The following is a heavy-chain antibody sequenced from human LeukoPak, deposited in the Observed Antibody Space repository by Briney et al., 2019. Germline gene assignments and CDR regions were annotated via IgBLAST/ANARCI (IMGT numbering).Heavy chain of an antibody. CDR3: ARDGDSVMVEFDY. CDR2: IYPNNGGT. V-gene: IGHV1-2*02. J-gene: IGHJ4*02. D-gene: IGHD5-18*01. Sequence: ASVNVSCKASGYTFTDYHLYWVRQAPGQGLEWMGWIYPNNGGTNYAQKFQGRVTMTRDTSISTAYMELSRLRSDDTAVYYCARDGDSVMVEFDYWGQGPLVTVSS. CDR1: GYTFTDYH.